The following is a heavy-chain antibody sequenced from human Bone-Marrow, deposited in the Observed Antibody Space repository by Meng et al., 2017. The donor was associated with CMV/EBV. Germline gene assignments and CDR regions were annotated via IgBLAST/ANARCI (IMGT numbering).Heavy chain of an antibody. V-gene: IGHV3-23*01. CDR2: ISGSGGST. Sequence: GESLKISCAASGFTFSSYAMSWVRQAPGKGLEWVSAISGSGGSTYYADSVKGRFTISRDNSKNTLYLQMNSLRAEDTAVYYCAKDGTYYDFWSGYTYYYYYYGMDVWGQRNTVNVDS. D-gene: IGHD3-3*01. CDR3: AKDGTYYDFWSGYTYYYYYYGMDV. CDR1: GFTFSSYA. J-gene: IGHJ6*01.